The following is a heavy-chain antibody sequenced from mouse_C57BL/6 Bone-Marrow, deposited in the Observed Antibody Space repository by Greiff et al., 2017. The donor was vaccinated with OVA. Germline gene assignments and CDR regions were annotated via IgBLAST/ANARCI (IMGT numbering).Heavy chain of an antibody. D-gene: IGHD1-1*01. J-gene: IGHJ2*01. Sequence: VQLQQPGAELVKPGASVKMSCKASGYTFTSYWITWVKQRPGQGLEWIGDIYPGSGCTNYNEKFKSTATLTVDKSSSTAYMQLSSLTSEDSAVSYCARPYYYGSSYSYYWCQGPTLTVSS. V-gene: IGHV1-55*01. CDR3: ARPYYYGSSYSYY. CDR1: GYTFTSYW. CDR2: IYPGSGCT.